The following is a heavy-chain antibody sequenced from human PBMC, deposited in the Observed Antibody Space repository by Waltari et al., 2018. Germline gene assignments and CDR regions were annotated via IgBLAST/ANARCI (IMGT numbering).Heavy chain of an antibody. J-gene: IGHJ4*02. D-gene: IGHD4-17*01. Sequence: QVQLVESGGGVVQPGRSLRLSCAASGFTFSSYGMHWVRQAPGKGLEWVAVIWYDGSNKYYADSVKGGFTIARDNSKNTLYLQMNSLRAEDTAVYYCARDALDYGDYPTTMDYWGQGTLVTVSS. V-gene: IGHV3-33*01. CDR2: IWYDGSNK. CDR1: GFTFSSYG. CDR3: ARDALDYGDYPTTMDY.